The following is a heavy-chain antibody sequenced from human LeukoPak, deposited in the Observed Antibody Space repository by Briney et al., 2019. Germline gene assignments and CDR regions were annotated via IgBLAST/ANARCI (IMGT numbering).Heavy chain of an antibody. CDR1: GGSISSSSYY. Sequence: KPSETLSLTCTVSGGSISSSSYYWGWIRQPPGKGLEWIGSIYYSGSTYYNPSLKSRVTISVDTSKNQFSLKLSSVTAADTAVYYCAEGYGDYGTFDYWGQGTLVTVSS. V-gene: IGHV4-39*01. CDR2: IYYSGST. CDR3: AEGYGDYGTFDY. D-gene: IGHD4-17*01. J-gene: IGHJ4*02.